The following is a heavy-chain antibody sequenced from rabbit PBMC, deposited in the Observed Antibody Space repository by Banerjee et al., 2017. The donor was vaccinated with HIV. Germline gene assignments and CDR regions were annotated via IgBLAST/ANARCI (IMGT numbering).Heavy chain of an antibody. Sequence: QEQLVESGGGLVKSEGSLTLTCKASGFDLSSYYYMCWVRQAPGKGLELIACIYSSSSNTCYASWAKGRFTISKTSSTTVTLQMTSLTAADTATYFCARDAVTASIYFNLWGPGTLVTVS. CDR1: GFDLSSYYY. CDR3: ARDAVTASIYFNL. D-gene: IGHD4-2*01. CDR2: IYSSSSNT. J-gene: IGHJ4*01. V-gene: IGHV1S45*01.